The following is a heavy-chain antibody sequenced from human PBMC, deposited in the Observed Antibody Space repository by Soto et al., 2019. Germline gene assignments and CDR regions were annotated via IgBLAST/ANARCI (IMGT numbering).Heavy chain of an antibody. CDR2: IYYSGST. D-gene: IGHD3-16*01. CDR1: GGSVNSGSYY. J-gene: IGHJ4*02. V-gene: IGHV4-61*01. CDR3: ATIIGAVSATEVFGY. Sequence: SETLSLTCSVSGGSVNSGSYYWTWIRQPPGKELEWIGYIYYSGSTSYNPSLKSRVIISLDTSKNQFSLELSSVTSADTAVYYCATIIGAVSATEVFGYWGQGALVTVSS.